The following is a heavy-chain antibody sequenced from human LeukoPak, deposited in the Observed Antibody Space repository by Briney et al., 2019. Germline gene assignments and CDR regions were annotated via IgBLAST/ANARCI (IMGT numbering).Heavy chain of an antibody. J-gene: IGHJ4*02. Sequence: GGSLRLSCTVSGFTFGDYAMSWFRQAPGKGLEWVGFIRSKAYGGTTEYAASVKGRFTISRDDSRSIAYLQMSSLKTEDTAMYYCTRDRGGSYHFDYWGQGTLVTVSS. CDR2: IRSKAYGGTT. V-gene: IGHV3-49*03. CDR1: GFTFGDYA. D-gene: IGHD1-26*01. CDR3: TRDRGGSYHFDY.